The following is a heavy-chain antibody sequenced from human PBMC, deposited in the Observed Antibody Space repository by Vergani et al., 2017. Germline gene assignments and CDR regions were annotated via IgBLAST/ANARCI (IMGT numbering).Heavy chain of an antibody. Sequence: QVQLVESGGGLVKPGGSLRLSCAASGFTFSDYYMSWIRQAPGKGLEWVSYISTSGSTIYYADSVKGRFTISRDNAKNSLYLQMNSLRAEDTAVYYCTTVLRFLDWLDYWGQGTLVTVSS. CDR3: TTVLRFLDWLDY. CDR2: ISTSGSTI. J-gene: IGHJ4*02. D-gene: IGHD3-3*01. CDR1: GFTFSDYY. V-gene: IGHV3-11*01.